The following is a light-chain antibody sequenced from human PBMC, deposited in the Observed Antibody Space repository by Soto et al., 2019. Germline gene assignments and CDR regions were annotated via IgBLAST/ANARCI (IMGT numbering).Light chain of an antibody. CDR2: AAS. J-gene: IGKJ5*01. Sequence: DIEITQSPSSVSASVGDRVTITCRASQSISSWLAWYQQKPGTVPKLLIYAASSLQSGVPSRFSGSGAGTEFTLTITSLQPDDFGTYYCQQGDSFPITFGQGTRLEIK. CDR1: QSISSW. V-gene: IGKV1-12*01. CDR3: QQGDSFPIT.